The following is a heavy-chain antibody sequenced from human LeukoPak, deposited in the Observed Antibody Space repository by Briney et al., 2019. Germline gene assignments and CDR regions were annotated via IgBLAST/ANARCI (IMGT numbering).Heavy chain of an antibody. V-gene: IGHV3-23*01. CDR2: ISGSGGST. J-gene: IGHJ4*02. D-gene: IGHD3-22*01. Sequence: GGSLRLSCAASGFTFSSYAMRWVRQAPGKGLEWVSAISGSGGSTYYADSVKGRFTISRDNSKNTLYLQMNSLRAEDTAVYYCAKGDDSSGYYPGGADYWGQGTLVTVSS. CDR3: AKGDDSSGYYPGGADY. CDR1: GFTFSSYA.